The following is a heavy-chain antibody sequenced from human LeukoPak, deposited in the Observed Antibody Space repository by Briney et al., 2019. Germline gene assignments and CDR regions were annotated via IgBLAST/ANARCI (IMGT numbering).Heavy chain of an antibody. D-gene: IGHD1-26*01. Sequence: GGSLRLSCAASGFTFDDYAMHWVRQAPGKGLEWVSLISWDGGSTYYSDSVKGRFTISRDNSKNSLYLQMNSLRAEDTALYYCAKDALTGGSYGGYFDYWDQGTLVTVSS. J-gene: IGHJ4*02. CDR3: AKDALTGGSYGGYFDY. V-gene: IGHV3-43D*03. CDR2: ISWDGGST. CDR1: GFTFDDYA.